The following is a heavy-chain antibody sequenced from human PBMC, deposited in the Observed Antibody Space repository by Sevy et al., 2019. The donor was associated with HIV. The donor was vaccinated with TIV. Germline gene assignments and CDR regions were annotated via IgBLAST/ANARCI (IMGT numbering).Heavy chain of an antibody. Sequence: GGSLRLSCEASGFTVSGNCMAWVRLAPGKGLEWVSLIDCGGSTYYADSVKGRFTISRDNAKNTLYLQMNPLRAEDTAVYFCARDRYYDASGYYYYYYGMDVWGQGSTVTVSS. CDR2: IDCGGST. D-gene: IGHD3-22*01. J-gene: IGHJ6*02. CDR3: ARDRYYDASGYYYYYYGMDV. V-gene: IGHV3-66*01. CDR1: GFTVSGNC.